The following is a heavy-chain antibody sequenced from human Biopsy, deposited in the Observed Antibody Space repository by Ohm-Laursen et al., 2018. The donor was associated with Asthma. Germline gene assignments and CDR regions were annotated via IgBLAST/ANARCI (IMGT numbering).Heavy chain of an antibody. CDR2: IYYSGST. D-gene: IGHD7-27*01. Sequence: GTLSLTCTVSGGSISSGGYYWSWIRQPPGKGLEWIGYIYYSGSTNYNPSLKSRVTISVDTSKNQFSLNLSSVTAADTAVYYCARWGSFGFDYWGQGTLVTVSS. CDR3: ARWGSFGFDY. J-gene: IGHJ4*02. V-gene: IGHV4-61*08. CDR1: GGSISSGGYY.